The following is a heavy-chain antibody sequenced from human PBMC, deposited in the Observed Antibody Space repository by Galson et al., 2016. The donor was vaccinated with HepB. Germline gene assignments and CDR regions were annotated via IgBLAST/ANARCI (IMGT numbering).Heavy chain of an antibody. CDR3: AKVDCGGDCKRFDY. V-gene: IGHV3-53*01. CDR1: GFTVSSNY. Sequence: SLRLSCAASGFTVSSNYMSWVRQAPGKGLEWVSVIYSGGGTYYAASVKGRFTISRDNSKNTLYLQMSSLRAEDTALYYCAKVDCGGDCKRFDYWGQGTLVTVSS. D-gene: IGHD2-21*02. CDR2: IYSGGGT. J-gene: IGHJ4*02.